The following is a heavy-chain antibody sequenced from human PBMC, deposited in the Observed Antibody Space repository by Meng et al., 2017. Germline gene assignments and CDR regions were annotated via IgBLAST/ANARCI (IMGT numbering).Heavy chain of an antibody. J-gene: IGHJ4*02. CDR2: MNPNSGNT. Sequence: QGQRVQLGDEVKKVGASGKVSCKASGYTFTSYDINWVRQATGQGVEWMGWMNPNSGNTGYAQKFQGRVTMTRNTSISTAYMELSSLRSEDTAVYYCARYVAVDGVDYWGQGTLVTVSS. D-gene: IGHD6-19*01. V-gene: IGHV1-8*01. CDR3: ARYVAVDGVDY. CDR1: GYTFTSYD.